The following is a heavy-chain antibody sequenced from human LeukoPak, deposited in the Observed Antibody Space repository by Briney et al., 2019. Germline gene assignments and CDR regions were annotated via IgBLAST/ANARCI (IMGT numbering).Heavy chain of an antibody. CDR3: AGKYCTSTSCYETFDR. D-gene: IGHD2-2*01. Sequence: PSQTLSLTCTVSGASINSGDYYWTWLRQPPGKGLEWIGYIYFSGHTYYNPSLKSRSLMSLDTSKNQFSLEVRSVTAADTAVYYCAGKYCTSTSCYETFDRWGQGTPVTVSS. V-gene: IGHV4-30-4*08. CDR2: IYFSGHT. J-gene: IGHJ4*02. CDR1: GASINSGDYY.